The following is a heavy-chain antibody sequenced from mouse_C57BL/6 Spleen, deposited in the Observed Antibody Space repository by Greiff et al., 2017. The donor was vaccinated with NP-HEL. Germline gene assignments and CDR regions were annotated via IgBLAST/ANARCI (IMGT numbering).Heavy chain of an antibody. V-gene: IGHV1-19*01. CDR1: GYTFTDYY. D-gene: IGHD2-5*01. CDR2: INPYNGGT. J-gene: IGHJ4*01. Sequence: EVQLQQSGPVLVKPGASVKMSCKVSGYTFTDYYMNWVKQSHGKSLEWIGVINPYNGGTSYNQKFKGKATLTVDKSSSTAYMELNSLTSEDSAVYYCARGYSNYVDYAMYYWGQGTSVTVSS. CDR3: ARGYSNYVDYAMYY.